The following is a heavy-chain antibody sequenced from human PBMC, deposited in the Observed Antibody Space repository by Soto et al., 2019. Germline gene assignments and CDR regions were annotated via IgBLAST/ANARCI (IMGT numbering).Heavy chain of an antibody. Sequence: PGESLKISCKGSGYSFTSYWISWVRQMPGKGLEWMGRIDPSDSYTNYSPSFQGHVTISADKSISTAYLQWSSLKASDTAMYYCAAIAADVAGNYYYYGMDVWGQGTTVTVSS. V-gene: IGHV5-10-1*01. CDR2: IDPSDSYT. CDR3: AAIAADVAGNYYYYGMDV. J-gene: IGHJ6*02. D-gene: IGHD6-19*01. CDR1: GYSFTSYW.